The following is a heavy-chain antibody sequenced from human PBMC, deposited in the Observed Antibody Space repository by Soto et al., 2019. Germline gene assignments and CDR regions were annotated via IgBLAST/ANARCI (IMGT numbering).Heavy chain of an antibody. CDR2: IRSKPNTDAT. V-gene: IGHV3-73*01. J-gene: IGHJ6*03. CDR3: TRHVDCSGGSCYSGYYYYMDV. D-gene: IGHD2-15*01. CDR1: GFTLSDSA. Sequence: PGGSLRLSCAASGFTLSDSAMHWVRQASGKGLEWVGRIRSKPNTDATAYAASVKGRFTISRDDSKNTAYLQMNSLKTEDTAVYYCTRHVDCSGGSCYSGYYYYMDVWGKGTKVTVSS.